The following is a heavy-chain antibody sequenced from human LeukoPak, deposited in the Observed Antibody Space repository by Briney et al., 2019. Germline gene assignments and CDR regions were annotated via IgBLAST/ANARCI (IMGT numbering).Heavy chain of an antibody. J-gene: IGHJ4*02. D-gene: IGHD5/OR15-5a*01. Sequence: GGSLRLSCAASGFSFSNYGMHWVRQAPGKGLEWVSFIRYDGSNLYYADSVKGRFTISRDNSKSTLYLQVNSLRAEDTAIYYCAKGAPNLPDYWGQGTLVTVSS. CDR3: AKGAPNLPDY. V-gene: IGHV3-30*02. CDR1: GFSFSNYG. CDR2: IRYDGSNL.